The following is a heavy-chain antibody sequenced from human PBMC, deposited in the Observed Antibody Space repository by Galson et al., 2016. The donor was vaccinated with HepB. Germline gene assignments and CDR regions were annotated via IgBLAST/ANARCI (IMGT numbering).Heavy chain of an antibody. CDR1: GFTFSDHY. D-gene: IGHD1-1*01. Sequence: SLRLSCAASGFTFSDHYMDWVRQAPGKGLEWVGRIKRKTDVATIQYAAAVRGRFILSRDDSKNTLYLQMESLKSEDTAVYYCTTGVNAYDGKSLWGQGTLITVSS. CDR2: IKRKTDVATI. V-gene: IGHV3-15*01. CDR3: TTGVNAYDGKSL. J-gene: IGHJ4*02.